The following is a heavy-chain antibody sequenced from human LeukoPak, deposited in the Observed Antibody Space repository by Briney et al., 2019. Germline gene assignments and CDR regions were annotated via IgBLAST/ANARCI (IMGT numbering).Heavy chain of an antibody. CDR2: IYHSGST. V-gene: IGHV4-30-2*01. CDR1: GGSISSGGYS. CDR3: ARQYYYYGMDV. Sequence: SQTLSLTCAVSGGSISSGGYSWSWIRQPPGKGLEWIGYIYHSGSTYYNPSLKSRVTISVDRSKNQFSLKLSSVTAADTAVYYCARQYYYYGMDVWGQGATVTVSS. J-gene: IGHJ6*02.